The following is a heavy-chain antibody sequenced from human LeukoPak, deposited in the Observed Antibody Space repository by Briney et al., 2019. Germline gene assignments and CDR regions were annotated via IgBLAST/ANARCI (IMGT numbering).Heavy chain of an antibody. CDR2: ISYDGSNK. Sequence: GGSLRLSCAASGFTFSSYAMHWVRRAPGKGLEWVAVISYDGSNKYYADSVKGRFTISRDNSKNTLYLQMNSLRAEDTAVYYCAREGGSPPLDYWGQGTLVTVSS. J-gene: IGHJ4*02. D-gene: IGHD1-26*01. CDR3: AREGGSPPLDY. V-gene: IGHV3-30-3*01. CDR1: GFTFSSYA.